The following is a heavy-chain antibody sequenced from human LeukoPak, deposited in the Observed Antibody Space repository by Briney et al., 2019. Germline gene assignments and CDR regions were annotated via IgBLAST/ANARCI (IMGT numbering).Heavy chain of an antibody. J-gene: IGHJ4*02. CDR2: ISSSSSYI. CDR3: ARRGWQWLSPLDY. D-gene: IGHD6-19*01. Sequence: PGGSLRLSCAASGFTFSSYSMNWVRQAPGKGLEWVSSISSSSSYIYYADSVKGRFTISRDNAKNSLYLQMNSLRAEDTAVYYCARRGWQWLSPLDYWGQGTLVTVSS. CDR1: GFTFSSYS. V-gene: IGHV3-21*01.